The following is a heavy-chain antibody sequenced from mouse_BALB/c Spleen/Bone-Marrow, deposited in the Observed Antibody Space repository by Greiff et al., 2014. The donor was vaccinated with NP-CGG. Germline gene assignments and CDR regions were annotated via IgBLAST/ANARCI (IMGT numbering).Heavy chain of an antibody. Sequence: VKLVESGAELMKPGASVKISCKATGYTFGSYWIEWVKQRPGHGLEWIGEILPGSGSTNYNEKFKGKATFTADTSSNTAYMQLSSLTSEDSAVYYCAREDGLWYFDVWGAGTTVTVSS. J-gene: IGHJ1*01. V-gene: IGHV1-9*01. CDR2: ILPGSGST. D-gene: IGHD1-1*01. CDR3: AREDGLWYFDV. CDR1: GYTFGSYW.